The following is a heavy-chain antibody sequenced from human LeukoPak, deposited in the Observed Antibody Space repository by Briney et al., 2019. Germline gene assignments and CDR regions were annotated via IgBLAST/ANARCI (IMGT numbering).Heavy chain of an antibody. CDR1: GFTFSDYY. J-gene: IGHJ3*02. CDR2: ISSSSSYI. D-gene: IGHD2-8*02. V-gene: IGHV3-11*06. Sequence: PGGSLRLSCAASGFTFSDYYMSWIRQAPGKGLEWVSSISSSSSYIYYADSVKGRFTISRDNAKNSLYLQMNSLRAEDTAVYYCARYATGGSAFDIWGQGTMVTVSS. CDR3: ARYATGGSAFDI.